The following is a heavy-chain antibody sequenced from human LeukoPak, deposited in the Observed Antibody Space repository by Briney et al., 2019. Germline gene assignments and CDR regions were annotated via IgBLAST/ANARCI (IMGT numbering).Heavy chain of an antibody. J-gene: IGHJ4*02. V-gene: IGHV1-2*02. CDR2: INPNSGGT. Sequence: PSASVKVSCKASGYTFTGYYMHWVRQAPGQGLEWMGWINPNSGGTNYAQKFQGRVTMTRDTSISTAYMELSRLRSDDTAVYYCARDQTQIWFGEGLWYFDYWGQGTLVTVSS. CDR1: GYTFTGYY. CDR3: ARDQTQIWFGEGLWYFDY. D-gene: IGHD3-10*01.